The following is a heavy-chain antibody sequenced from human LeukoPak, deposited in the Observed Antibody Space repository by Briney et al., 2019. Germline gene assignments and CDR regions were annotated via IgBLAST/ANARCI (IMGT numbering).Heavy chain of an antibody. V-gene: IGHV3-48*02. CDR1: GFSFSSYS. CDR3: ASHEYYFDY. CDR2: ISRSSNII. J-gene: IGHJ4*02. Sequence: AGGSLRLSCAASGFSFSSYSMNWVRQAPGKGLEWVSYISRSSNIIYYADSVKGRFTISRDNAKNSLFLQMNSLRDEDTAVYYCASHEYYFDYWGQGTLVTVPS.